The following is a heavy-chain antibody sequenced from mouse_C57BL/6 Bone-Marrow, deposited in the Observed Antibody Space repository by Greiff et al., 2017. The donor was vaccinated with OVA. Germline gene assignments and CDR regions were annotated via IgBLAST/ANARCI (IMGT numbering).Heavy chain of an antibody. J-gene: IGHJ4*01. CDR1: GFNIKDDY. CDR2: IDPENGDT. V-gene: IGHV14-4*01. D-gene: IGHD3-2*02. Sequence: VQLQQSGAELVRPGASVKLSCTASGFNIKDDYMHWVKQRPEQGLEWIGWIDPENGDTEYASKFQGKATITADTSSNTAYLKLSSLTSEDTAVYYCTPDSSGYYAMDYWGQGTSVTVSS. CDR3: TPDSSGYYAMDY.